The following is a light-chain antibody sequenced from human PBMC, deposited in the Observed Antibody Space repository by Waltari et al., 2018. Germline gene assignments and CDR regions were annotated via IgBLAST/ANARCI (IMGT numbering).Light chain of an antibody. CDR3: SSYAGSSKGV. J-gene: IGLJ2*01. CDR2: AVS. CDR1: SSDVGNHKR. V-gene: IGLV2-23*02. Sequence: QSSLTQPASVSGSPGQSITISCPGTSSDVGNHKRVSWYQQPPGKAPKLMIYAVSKRPSGVSDRFSGSKSGDMASLTISGLQPEDEAEYFCSSYAGSSKGVFGGGTKVTVL.